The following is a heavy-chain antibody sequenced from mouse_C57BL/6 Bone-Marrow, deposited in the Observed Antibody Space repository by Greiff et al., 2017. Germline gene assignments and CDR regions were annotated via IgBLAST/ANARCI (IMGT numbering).Heavy chain of an antibody. Sequence: QVQLQQPGAELVKPGASVKLSCKASGYTFTSYWLHWVKQRPGQGLEWIGMIHPNSGSTNYNEKFKSKATLPVDKSSSTAYMQLSSLTAEYSAVYYCARRLWYFDYWGQGTTLTVSS. J-gene: IGHJ2*01. D-gene: IGHD1-1*02. V-gene: IGHV1-64*01. CDR2: IHPNSGST. CDR1: GYTFTSYW. CDR3: ARRLWYFDY.